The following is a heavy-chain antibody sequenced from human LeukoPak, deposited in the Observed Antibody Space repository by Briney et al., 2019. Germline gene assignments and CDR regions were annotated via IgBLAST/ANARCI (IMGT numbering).Heavy chain of an antibody. CDR2: ITGRGDET. J-gene: IGHJ5*02. D-gene: IGHD6-13*01. Sequence: GGSLRLSCAASGFIFSNYALMWVRQAPGKGLEWVSSITGRGDETFYADSVKCRFSLSRDNSKNMLYLQMYSLGAEDTAIYYCAKGAAAGLVDWFDPWGQGTLVTVSS. V-gene: IGHV3-23*01. CDR3: AKGAAAGLVDWFDP. CDR1: GFIFSNYA.